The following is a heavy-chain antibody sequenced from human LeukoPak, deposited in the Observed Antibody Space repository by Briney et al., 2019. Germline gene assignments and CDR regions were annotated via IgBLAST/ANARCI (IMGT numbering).Heavy chain of an antibody. CDR2: TSSSSSYI. V-gene: IGHV3-21*01. CDR1: GFTFSSYS. J-gene: IGHJ6*03. CDR3: ARTYCGGDCYTEYYYYYYYMDV. Sequence: PGGSLRLSCAASGFTFSSYSMDWVRQAPGKGLEWVSSTSSSSSYIYYADSVKGRFTISRDNAKNSLYLQMNSLRAEDTAVYYCARTYCGGDCYTEYYYYYYYMDVWGKGTTVTVSS. D-gene: IGHD2-21*01.